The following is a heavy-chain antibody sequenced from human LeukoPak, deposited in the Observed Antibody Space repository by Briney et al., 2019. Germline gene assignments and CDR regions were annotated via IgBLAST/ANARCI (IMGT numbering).Heavy chain of an antibody. Sequence: PGGSLRLSCAASGFTFSSYAMSWVRQAPGKGLEWVSAISGSGGSTYYADSVKGRFTISRDNSKNTLYLQMNSLRAEDTAVYYCATGYSYVKGGYYFDYWGQGTLVTVSS. D-gene: IGHD5-18*01. V-gene: IGHV3-23*01. CDR3: ATGYSYVKGGYYFDY. J-gene: IGHJ4*02. CDR2: ISGSGGST. CDR1: GFTFSSYA.